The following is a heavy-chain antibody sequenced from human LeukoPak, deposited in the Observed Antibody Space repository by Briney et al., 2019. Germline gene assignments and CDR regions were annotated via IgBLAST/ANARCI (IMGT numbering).Heavy chain of an antibody. CDR2: IYSGGET. CDR1: GFTVFNTY. J-gene: IGHJ3*02. Sequence: GGSLRLSCATSGFTVFNTYMTGVRQAPGRGLEGVSAIYSGGETYYADSVKGRFTVSRDVSRNTLYLQLDSLRPEDTAVYYCARRRGTYNDAFDIWGQGTMVTVSS. CDR3: ARRRGTYNDAFDI. V-gene: IGHV3-53*01. D-gene: IGHD3-10*01.